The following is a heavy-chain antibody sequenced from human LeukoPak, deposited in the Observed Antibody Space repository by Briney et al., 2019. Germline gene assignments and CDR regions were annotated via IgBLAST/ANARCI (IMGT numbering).Heavy chain of an antibody. CDR2: IIPIFGTA. CDR1: GGTFSSYA. Sequence: ASVRVSCKASGGTFSSYAISWVRQAPGQGLEWMGGIIPIFGTANYAQKFQGRVTITADESTSTAYMELSSLRSEDTAVYYCARETGYSYGQYYFDYWGQGTLVTVSS. D-gene: IGHD5-18*01. CDR3: ARETGYSYGQYYFDY. V-gene: IGHV1-69*13. J-gene: IGHJ4*02.